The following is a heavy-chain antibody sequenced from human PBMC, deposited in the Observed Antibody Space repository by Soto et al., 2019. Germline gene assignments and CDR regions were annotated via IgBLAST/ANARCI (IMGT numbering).Heavy chain of an antibody. J-gene: IGHJ5*02. CDR3: ARDSLTGNYFDP. CDR2: IYHSGYT. Sequence: QMRLQESGSGLVKPSQTLSLTCAVSGGSISSGGYAWNWIRQPPGKGLGWIGYIYHSGYTSYNPSLQNRATISVDKSKNQSSMPLSFVTAADTAVYYCARDSLTGNYFDPWGQGTLVTVSS. CDR1: GGSISSGGYA. V-gene: IGHV4-30-2*01. D-gene: IGHD1-7*01.